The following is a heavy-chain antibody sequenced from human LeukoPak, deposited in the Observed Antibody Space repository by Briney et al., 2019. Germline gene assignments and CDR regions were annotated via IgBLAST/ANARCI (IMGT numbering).Heavy chain of an antibody. J-gene: IGHJ4*02. V-gene: IGHV3-23*01. Sequence: GGSLRLSCAASGFTFSSYAMSWVRQAPGKGLEWVSAISGSGDNTYYADSVKGRFTISRDNSKNTLYLQMNSLRAEDTALYYCAKGSYYDSSGTYYFDYWGQGTLVTISS. D-gene: IGHD3-22*01. CDR1: GFTFSSYA. CDR3: AKGSYYDSSGTYYFDY. CDR2: ISGSGDNT.